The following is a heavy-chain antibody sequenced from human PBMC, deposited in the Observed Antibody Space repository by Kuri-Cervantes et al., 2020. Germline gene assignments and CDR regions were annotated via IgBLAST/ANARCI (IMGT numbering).Heavy chain of an antibody. CDR3: ARDKGYDILTGPLDY. CDR1: GYTFTGYY. J-gene: IGHJ4*02. D-gene: IGHD3-9*01. CDR2: INPNSGGT. Sequence: ASVKVSCKASGYTFTGYYVHWVRQAPGQGLEWMGWINPNSGGTKYAQKFQGWVTMTRDTSISTAYMELSRLRSDDTAVYYCARDKGYDILTGPLDYWGQGTLVTVSS. V-gene: IGHV1-2*04.